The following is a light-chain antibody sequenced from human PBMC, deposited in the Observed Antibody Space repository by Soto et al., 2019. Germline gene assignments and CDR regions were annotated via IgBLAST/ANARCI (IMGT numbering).Light chain of an antibody. CDR2: GAS. CDR3: QQYGASPHT. CDR1: QSVSSTY. Sequence: EIVLTQSPSTLSLSPGERATLSCRASQSVSSTYLAWFQQRPGQAPRLLIYGASRRATGIPDRFSGSESGADVTLTISRLEPEDFAVYYCQQYGASPHTFGQGTKLEIK. J-gene: IGKJ2*01. V-gene: IGKV3-20*01.